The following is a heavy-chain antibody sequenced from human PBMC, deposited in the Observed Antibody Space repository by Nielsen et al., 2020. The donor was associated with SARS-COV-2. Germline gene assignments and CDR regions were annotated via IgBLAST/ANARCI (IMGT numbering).Heavy chain of an antibody. CDR3: ARGYYDFWSGYEKYYFDY. CDR2: ISSSSSYI. CDR1: GFTFSSYS. D-gene: IGHD3-3*01. J-gene: IGHJ4*02. V-gene: IGHV3-21*01. Sequence: GGSLPLSCAASGFTFSSYSMNWVRQAPGKGLEWVSSISSSSSYIYYADSVKGRFTISRDNAKNSLYLQMNSLRAEDTAVYYCARGYYDFWSGYEKYYFDYWGQGTLVTVSS.